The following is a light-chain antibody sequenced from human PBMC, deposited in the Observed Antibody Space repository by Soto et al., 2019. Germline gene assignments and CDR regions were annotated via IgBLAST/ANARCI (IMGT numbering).Light chain of an antibody. CDR3: SSYTSTRTVV. J-gene: IGLJ2*01. CDR2: GVS. CDR1: SSDVGAYNY. V-gene: IGLV2-14*01. Sequence: QSALTQPASVSGSPGQSITISCSGTSSDVGAYNYVSWYQQHPGKAPKLMIYGVSDRPSGLSNRFSGSKSGNTASLTISGLQAEDEADYYCSSYTSTRTVVFGGGTKVTVL.